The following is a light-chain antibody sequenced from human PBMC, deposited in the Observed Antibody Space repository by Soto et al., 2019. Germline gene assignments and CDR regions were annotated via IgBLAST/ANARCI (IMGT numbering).Light chain of an antibody. CDR3: QQSFATPWT. Sequence: DIPMTQSPSSLSAFVGDRVTITCRTSQTTTIYLNWYQQKPGKAPKLLIYGASTLQSGVPSRFSGSGSGTDFTLTITTLQPEDFATYYCQQSFATPWTFGQGTKVEVK. CDR1: QTTTIY. J-gene: IGKJ1*01. CDR2: GAS. V-gene: IGKV1-39*01.